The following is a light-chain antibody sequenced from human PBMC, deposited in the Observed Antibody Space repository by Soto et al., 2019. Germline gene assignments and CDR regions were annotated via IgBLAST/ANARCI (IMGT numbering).Light chain of an antibody. CDR1: SSNIRSNT. CDR3: ATWDDSLNGPV. Sequence: QSVLTQAPSASGTPGQSFTISCSGSSSNIRSNTVNWYQQLPGTAPKLLIYSNNERPSGVPDRFSGSKSGTSASLAISGLQSEDEADYYCATWDDSLNGPVFGGGTKVTVL. J-gene: IGLJ2*01. V-gene: IGLV1-44*01. CDR2: SNN.